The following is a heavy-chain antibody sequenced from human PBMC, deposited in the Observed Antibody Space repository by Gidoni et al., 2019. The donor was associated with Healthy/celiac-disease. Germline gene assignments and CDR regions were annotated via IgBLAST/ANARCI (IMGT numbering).Heavy chain of an antibody. CDR1: GFTFSSYW. CDR2: INSDGSST. CDR3: ARDWGQSGYDYYYYGMDV. Sequence: EVQLVESGGGLVQPGGSLRLSCAASGFTFSSYWMHWVRQAPGKGLVWVSRINSDGSSTSYADSVKGRFTISRDNAKNTLYLQMNSLRAEDTAVYYCARDWGQSGYDYYYYGMDVWGQGTTVTVSS. D-gene: IGHD5-12*01. V-gene: IGHV3-74*01. J-gene: IGHJ6*02.